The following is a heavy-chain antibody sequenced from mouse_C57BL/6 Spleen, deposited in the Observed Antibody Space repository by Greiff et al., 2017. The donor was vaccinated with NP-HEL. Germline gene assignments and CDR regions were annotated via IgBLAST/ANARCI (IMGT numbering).Heavy chain of an antibody. Sequence: EVKVEESGGGLVQPGGSMKLSCVASGFTFSNYWMNWVRQSPEKGLEWVAQIRLKSDNYATHYAESVKGRFTISRDDSKSSVYLQMNNLRAADTGIYYCTIYYGNNAWYFDVWGTGTTVTVSS. D-gene: IGHD2-1*01. V-gene: IGHV6-3*01. CDR3: TIYYGNNAWYFDV. CDR1: GFTFSNYW. J-gene: IGHJ1*03. CDR2: IRLKSDNYAT.